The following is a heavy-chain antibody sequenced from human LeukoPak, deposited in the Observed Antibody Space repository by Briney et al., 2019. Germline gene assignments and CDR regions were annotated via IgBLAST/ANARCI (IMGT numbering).Heavy chain of an antibody. Sequence: GGSLRLSCAASGFTLSSSEMTWVRQAPGKGLEWLSYIHSTGSPIYYADSVKGRFTISRDNAKNSLYLQKNSLRAEDTAVYYCARRVGGWGQGTLVTVSS. CDR1: GFTLSSSE. J-gene: IGHJ4*02. CDR2: IHSTGSPI. D-gene: IGHD3-10*01. V-gene: IGHV3-48*03. CDR3: ARRVGG.